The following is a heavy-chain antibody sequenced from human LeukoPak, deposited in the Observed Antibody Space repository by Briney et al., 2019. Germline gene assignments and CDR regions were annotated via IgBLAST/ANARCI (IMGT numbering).Heavy chain of an antibody. J-gene: IGHJ5*02. D-gene: IGHD5-24*01. CDR3: ARIAGRDGYNP. Sequence: PGGSLRLSCTASGFTFSSYAMHWVRQAPGKGLEWVAVISYDGSNKYYADSVKGRFTISRDNSENTLYLQMNSLRAEDTAVYYCARIAGRDGYNPWGQGTLVTVSS. CDR1: GFTFSSYA. V-gene: IGHV3-30*01. CDR2: ISYDGSNK.